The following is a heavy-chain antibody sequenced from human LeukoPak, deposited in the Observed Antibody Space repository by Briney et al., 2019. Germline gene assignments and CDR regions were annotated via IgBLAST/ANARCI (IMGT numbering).Heavy chain of an antibody. Sequence: ASVKVSCKASGYTFTSYGISWVRQAPGQGLEWMGWISAYNGNTNYAQKLQGRVTMTTDTSTSTAYMELRSLRSDDTAVYYCASGYYDSSGYYNPYYYYGMDVRGQGTTVTVSS. D-gene: IGHD3-22*01. CDR2: ISAYNGNT. V-gene: IGHV1-18*01. J-gene: IGHJ6*02. CDR1: GYTFTSYG. CDR3: ASGYYDSSGYYNPYYYYGMDV.